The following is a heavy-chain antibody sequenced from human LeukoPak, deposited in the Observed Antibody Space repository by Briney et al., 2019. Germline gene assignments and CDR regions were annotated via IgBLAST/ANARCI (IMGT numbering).Heavy chain of an antibody. D-gene: IGHD3-22*01. J-gene: IGHJ4*02. CDR2: ISAYNGNT. V-gene: IGHV1-18*01. Sequence: ASVKVSCKASGYTFTSYGISWVRQAPGQGLEWMGWISAYNGNTNYAQKLQGRVTMTTDTSTSTAYMELRSLRSDDTAVYCCARVPLIVVVEGYFDYWGQGPLVTVSS. CDR1: GYTFTSYG. CDR3: ARVPLIVVVEGYFDY.